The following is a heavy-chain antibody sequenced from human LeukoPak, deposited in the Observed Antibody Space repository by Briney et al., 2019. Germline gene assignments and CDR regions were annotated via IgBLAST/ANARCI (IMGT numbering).Heavy chain of an antibody. CDR3: ARYAPEAAAIQTYNWFDP. J-gene: IGHJ5*02. V-gene: IGHV4-34*01. CDR1: GGSFSGYY. Sequence: PSETLSLTCAVYGGSFSGYYWSWIRQPPGKGLEWIGEINHSGSTNYNPSLKSRVTISVDTSKNQFSLKLSSVTAADTAVYYCARYAPEAAAIQTYNWFDPWGQGTLVTVSS. CDR2: INHSGST. D-gene: IGHD2-2*02.